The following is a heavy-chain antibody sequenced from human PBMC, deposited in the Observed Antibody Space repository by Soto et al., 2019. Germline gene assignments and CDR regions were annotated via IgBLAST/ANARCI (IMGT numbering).Heavy chain of an antibody. Sequence: ASVKVSCKASGGTFSSYAISWVRQAPGQGLEWMGGIIPIFGTANYAQKFQGRVTITADESTSTAYMELSSLRSEDTAVYYCAREKYSSSWYSPRYFDYWGQGTLVTVSS. CDR2: IIPIFGTA. D-gene: IGHD6-13*01. V-gene: IGHV1-69*13. J-gene: IGHJ4*02. CDR3: AREKYSSSWYSPRYFDY. CDR1: GGTFSSYA.